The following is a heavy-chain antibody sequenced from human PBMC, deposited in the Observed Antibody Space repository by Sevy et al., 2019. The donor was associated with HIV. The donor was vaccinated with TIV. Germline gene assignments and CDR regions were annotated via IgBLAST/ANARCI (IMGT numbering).Heavy chain of an antibody. CDR2: IYHSGST. CDR3: ARYRVAGNFDY. V-gene: IGHV4-34*01. J-gene: IGHJ4*02. CDR1: GGSFSGYY. D-gene: IGHD6-19*01. Sequence: WETLSLTCAVYGGSFSGYYWNWIRQPPGKGLEWIGEIYHSGSTNYNPSLESRVTISVDTSRNQFSLRLSSVTAADTAVYYCARYRVAGNFDYWGQGTLVTVSS.